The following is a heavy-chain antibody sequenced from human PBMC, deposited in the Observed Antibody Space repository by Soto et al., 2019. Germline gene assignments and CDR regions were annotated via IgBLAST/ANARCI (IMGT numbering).Heavy chain of an antibody. V-gene: IGHV4-34*01. CDR2: INHSGST. CDR3: ARSYRIGYCSGGSCYSGWFDP. CDR1: GGSFSGYY. D-gene: IGHD2-15*01. J-gene: IGHJ5*02. Sequence: SETLSLTCAVYGGSFSGYYWRWIRQPPGKEIEWIGEINHSGSTNYNPPLKSRVTISVDTSKNQFSLKLSSVTAADTAVYYCARSYRIGYCSGGSCYSGWFDPWGQGTLVTVSS.